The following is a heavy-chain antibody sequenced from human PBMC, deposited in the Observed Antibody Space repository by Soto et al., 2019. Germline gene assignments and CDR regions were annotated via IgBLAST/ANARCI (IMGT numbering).Heavy chain of an antibody. CDR2: ITRSGGRT. D-gene: IGHD4-17*01. Sequence: GGSLRLSCAASGFTFSTYAMIWVRQAPGKGLEWVSVITRSGGRTYYADSVKGRFTISRDTSKKTLFLQMNSLRAEDAAVYYCAKDRYGDYGGIDYWGQGTMVTVSS. CDR3: AKDRYGDYGGIDY. V-gene: IGHV3-23*01. CDR1: GFTFSTYA. J-gene: IGHJ4*02.